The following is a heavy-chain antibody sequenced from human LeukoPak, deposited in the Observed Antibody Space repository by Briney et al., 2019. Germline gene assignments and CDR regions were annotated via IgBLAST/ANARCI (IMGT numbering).Heavy chain of an antibody. CDR3: ARTTEGYCRGRSCYSYYYYMDV. CDR1: GGTFSGYY. D-gene: IGHD2-15*01. CDR2: INDSGST. V-gene: IGHV4-34*01. J-gene: IGHJ6*03. Sequence: SETLSLTCGVYGGTFSGYYWSWIRQPPGKGLEWIGEINDSGSTNYNPSLKSRVTISVDTSQNQFSLKLSSVTAADTAVYYCARTTEGYCRGRSCYSYYYYMDVWGKGTTVTVSS.